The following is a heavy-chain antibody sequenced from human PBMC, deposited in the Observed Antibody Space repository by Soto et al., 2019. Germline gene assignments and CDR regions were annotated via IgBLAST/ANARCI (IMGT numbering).Heavy chain of an antibody. J-gene: IGHJ3*02. Sequence: EVQLVESGGGLVQPGGSLRLSCAASGFAFSSYWMNWVRQVPGKGLVWVSSIKTDGSITTYADAVKGRFTDSRDNAKNTLYLQMNTAGFEDTGVYYCERDLLGFRAFNIWGQGTMVVVSS. CDR2: IKTDGSIT. CDR1: GFAFSSYW. D-gene: IGHD3-10*01. V-gene: IGHV3-74*01. CDR3: ERDLLGFRAFNI.